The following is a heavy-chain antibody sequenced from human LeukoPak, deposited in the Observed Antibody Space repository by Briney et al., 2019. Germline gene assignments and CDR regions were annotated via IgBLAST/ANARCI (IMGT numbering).Heavy chain of an antibody. V-gene: IGHV3-21*01. CDR1: GFTFSSYS. J-gene: IGHJ2*01. Sequence: SPGGSLRLSCAASGFTFSSYSMNWVRQAPGKGLEWVSSISSSSSYIYYADSVKGRFTISRDNAKNSLYLQMNSLRAEDTAVYYCARDLVTAGPGYWYFDLWGRGTLVTVSS. CDR2: ISSSSSYI. D-gene: IGHD6-13*01. CDR3: ARDLVTAGPGYWYFDL.